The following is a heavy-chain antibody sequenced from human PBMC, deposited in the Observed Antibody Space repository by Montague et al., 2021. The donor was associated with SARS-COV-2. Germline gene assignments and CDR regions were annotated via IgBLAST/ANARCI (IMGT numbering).Heavy chain of an antibody. CDR2: IYPGDSDT. J-gene: IGHJ6*02. Sequence: QSGAEVKKPGESLKISCEGSGYSFTNYWIGWVRQMPGKGLEWMGIIYPGDSDTRYSPSFQGQVTISADKSISTAYLQWSSLKASDTAMYYCARLSHSGYDWLYGMDVWGQGTTVTVSS. CDR3: ARLSHSGYDWLYGMDV. V-gene: IGHV5-51*03. D-gene: IGHD5-12*01. CDR1: GYSFTNYW.